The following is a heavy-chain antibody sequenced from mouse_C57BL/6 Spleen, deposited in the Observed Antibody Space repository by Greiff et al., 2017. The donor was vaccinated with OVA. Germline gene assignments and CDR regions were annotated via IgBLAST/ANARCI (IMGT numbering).Heavy chain of an antibody. D-gene: IGHD2-4*01. Sequence: VQLQESGAELVRPGASVTLSCKASGYTFTNYEMHWVKQTPVHGLEWIGAIDPETGGTAYNEKFKGKAILTADKSSSTAYMALRSLTSEDSAVYYSYDYDEGYYFVYWGQGTTLTVAS. CDR2: IDPETGGT. V-gene: IGHV1-15*01. J-gene: IGHJ2*01. CDR1: GYTFTNYE. CDR3: YDYDEGYYFVY.